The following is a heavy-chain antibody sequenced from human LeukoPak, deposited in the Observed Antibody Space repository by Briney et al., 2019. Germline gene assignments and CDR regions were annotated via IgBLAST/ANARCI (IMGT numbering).Heavy chain of an antibody. CDR2: IIPIFGTA. CDR1: GGTFSSYA. J-gene: IGHJ4*02. D-gene: IGHD1-1*01. V-gene: IGHV1-69*05. Sequence: ASVKVSCKASGGTFSSYAISWVRQAPGQGLGWMGGIIPIFGTANYAQKCQGRVMITTDESTSTAYMELSSLRSEDTAVYYCARDATGTPASYWGQGTLVTVSS. CDR3: ARDATGTPASY.